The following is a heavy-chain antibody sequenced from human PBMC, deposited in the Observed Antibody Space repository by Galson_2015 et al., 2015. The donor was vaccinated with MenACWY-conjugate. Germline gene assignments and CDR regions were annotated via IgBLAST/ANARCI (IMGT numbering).Heavy chain of an antibody. V-gene: IGHV3-72*01. D-gene: IGHD1-1*01. Sequence: SLRLSCAASGFALSAHYMDWVRQAPGKGLEWVGRSGNKYNLHTIEYAASVKGRFTISRDASENSLYLLMNSLKIEDTAVYYCSRPRPEKWKDVNSDSWGQGTLVTVSS. CDR3: SRPRPEKWKDVNSDS. J-gene: IGHJ4*02. CDR1: GFALSAHY. CDR2: SGNKYNLHTI.